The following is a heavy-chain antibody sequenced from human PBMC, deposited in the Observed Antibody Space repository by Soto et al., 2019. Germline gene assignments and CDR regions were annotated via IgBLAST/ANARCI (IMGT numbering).Heavy chain of an antibody. Sequence: PGGSLRLSCAASGFTFSSYEMNWVRQAPGKGLEWVSYISSSGSTIYYADSVKGRFTISRDNAKNSLYLQMNSLRAEDTAVYYWASRFAEGDWLRYWGQGTLVTVSS. V-gene: IGHV3-48*03. J-gene: IGHJ4*02. CDR2: ISSSGSTI. D-gene: IGHD3-16*01. CDR1: GFTFSSYE. CDR3: ASRFAEGDWLRY.